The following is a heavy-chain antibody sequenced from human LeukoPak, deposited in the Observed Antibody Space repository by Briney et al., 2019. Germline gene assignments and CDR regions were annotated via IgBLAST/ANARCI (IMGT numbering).Heavy chain of an antibody. Sequence: SETMSLTCTVSGGSISSGGYYWNWIRQHPGKGLEWIGYIYYSGSTYYNPSLKSRVTISVDTSKNQFSLKLSSVTAADTAVYYCARAGYCGGDCYLNWFDPWGQGTLVTVSS. CDR1: GGSISSGGYY. D-gene: IGHD2-21*02. J-gene: IGHJ5*02. CDR3: ARAGYCGGDCYLNWFDP. CDR2: IYYSGST. V-gene: IGHV4-31*03.